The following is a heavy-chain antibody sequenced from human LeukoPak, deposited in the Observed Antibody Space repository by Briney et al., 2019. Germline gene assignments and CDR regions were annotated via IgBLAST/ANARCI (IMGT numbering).Heavy chain of an antibody. CDR2: IIPNSGAT. CDR3: ARGISGGFDI. Sequence: ASVKVSCKASGYIFTPYVLHWVRQAPGQGLEWMERIIPNSGATNYAQNFQGRVTLTSDTSISTAYMELSRLSPDDTAVYYCARGISGGFDIWGQGTMVTVSS. V-gene: IGHV1-2*06. CDR1: GYIFTPYV. D-gene: IGHD2-21*01. J-gene: IGHJ3*02.